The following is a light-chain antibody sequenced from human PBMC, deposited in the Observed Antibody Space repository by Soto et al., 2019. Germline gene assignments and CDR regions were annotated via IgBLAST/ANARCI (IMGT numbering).Light chain of an antibody. CDR3: SSYAGSNNFKV. CDR1: SSDVGGYNY. Sequence: QSALTQPPSASGSPGQSVTISCTGTSSDVGGYNYVSWYQQHPGKAPKLMIYEVSKRPSGVPDRFPGSKSGNTASLTVSGLQAEDEADYYCSSYAGSNNFKVFGGGTQLTVL. V-gene: IGLV2-8*01. CDR2: EVS. J-gene: IGLJ2*01.